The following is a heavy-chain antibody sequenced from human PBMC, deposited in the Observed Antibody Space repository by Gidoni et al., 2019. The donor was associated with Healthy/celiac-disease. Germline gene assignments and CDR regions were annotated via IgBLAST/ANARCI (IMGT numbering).Heavy chain of an antibody. V-gene: IGHV1-2*02. CDR2: INPNSGGT. J-gene: IGHJ6*02. CDR1: GYTFTGYY. Sequence: QVQLVQSGAEVKKPGASVKVSCKASGYTFTGYYMHWVRQAPGQGLEWMGWINPNSGGTNYAQKFQGRVTMTRDTSISTAYMELSRLRSDDTAVYYCAREPSPYVVPNYYYYGMDVWGQGTTVTVSS. CDR3: AREPSPYVVPNYYYYGMDV. D-gene: IGHD2-2*01.